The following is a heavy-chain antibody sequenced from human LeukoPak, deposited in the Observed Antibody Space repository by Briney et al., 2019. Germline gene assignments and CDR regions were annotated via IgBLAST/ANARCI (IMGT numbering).Heavy chain of an antibody. Sequence: PSETLSLTCAVSGYSISSGYYWGWIRQPPGKGLEWIGRIYHSGSTYYNPSLKSRVTISVDTSKNQFSLKLSSVTAADTAGYYCARDRRGGSWYYDYWGQGTLVTVSS. CDR1: GYSISSGYY. V-gene: IGHV4-38-2*02. CDR2: IYHSGST. CDR3: ARDRRGGSWYYDY. J-gene: IGHJ4*02. D-gene: IGHD2-15*01.